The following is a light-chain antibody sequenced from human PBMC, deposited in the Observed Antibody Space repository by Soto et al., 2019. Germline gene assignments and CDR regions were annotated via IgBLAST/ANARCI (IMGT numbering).Light chain of an antibody. CDR1: SSDVGSYNL. CDR2: EGT. CDR3: CSYTRSSTGV. J-gene: IGLJ1*01. Sequence: QSALNQPASVSGSPGQSITISCTGTSSDVGSYNLVSWYQQHPGKAPKLMIYEGTKRPSGVSNRFSGSKSGNTASLTISGLQAEDEADYYCCSYTRSSTGVFGTGTKLTVL. V-gene: IGLV2-23*01.